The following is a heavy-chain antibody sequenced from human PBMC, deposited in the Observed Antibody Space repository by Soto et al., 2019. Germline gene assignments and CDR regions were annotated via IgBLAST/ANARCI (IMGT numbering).Heavy chain of an antibody. J-gene: IGHJ6*02. CDR1: GYTFTGYY. CDR3: ARDHSAYYDFWSSSYYYYGMDV. Sequence: ASVKVSCKASGYTFTGYYMHWVRQAPGQGLEWMGWINPNSGGTNYAQKFQGWVTMTRDTSISTAYMELSRLRSDDTAVYYCARDHSAYYDFWSSSYYYYGMDVWGQGTTVTVSS. CDR2: INPNSGGT. D-gene: IGHD3-3*01. V-gene: IGHV1-2*04.